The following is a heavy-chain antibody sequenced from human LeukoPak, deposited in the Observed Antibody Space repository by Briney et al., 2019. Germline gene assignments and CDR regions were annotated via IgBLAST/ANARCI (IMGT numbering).Heavy chain of an antibody. CDR3: ARHSGGRDSSGEYWYFDL. V-gene: IGHV4-59*08. D-gene: IGHD3-22*01. Sequence: SETLSLTCTVSGGSISSYYWSWIRQPPGKGLEWIGYMYYSGSTNYNPSLKSQVTISVNTSKNQFSLKLSSVTAADPAVYYCARHSGGRDSSGEYWYFDLWGRGTLVTVSS. CDR2: MYYSGST. CDR1: GGSISSYY. J-gene: IGHJ2*01.